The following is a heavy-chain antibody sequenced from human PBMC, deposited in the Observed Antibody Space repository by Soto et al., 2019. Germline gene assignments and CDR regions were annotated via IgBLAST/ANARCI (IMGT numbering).Heavy chain of an antibody. CDR1: GYTFTSYG. V-gene: IGHV1-18*01. D-gene: IGHD6-19*01. CDR3: AREWYSSGYNRFDA. CDR2: ISAYNGNT. Sequence: QVQLVQSGAEVKKPGASVKVSCKASGYTFTSYGISWVRQAPGQGLEWMGWISAYNGNTNYAQKLQGRVTMTTDTSTGTAYMELRSLSSADRAVYYCAREWYSSGYNRFDAWSPCTLVNVSS. J-gene: IGHJ5*02.